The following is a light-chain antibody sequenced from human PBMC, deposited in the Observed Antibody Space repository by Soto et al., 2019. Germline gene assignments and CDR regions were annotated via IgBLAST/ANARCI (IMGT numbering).Light chain of an antibody. Sequence: DIQLTQFPSFLSASVGDRVTITCRASQTVTRYLHWFQQKPGKGPKLVIFGATNLQTGVSSRFTGSGSGTDFTLTISGLQPEDFATYYCHQTYDTLWTFGQGTKV. CDR2: GAT. J-gene: IGKJ1*01. V-gene: IGKV1-39*01. CDR3: HQTYDTLWT. CDR1: QTVTRY.